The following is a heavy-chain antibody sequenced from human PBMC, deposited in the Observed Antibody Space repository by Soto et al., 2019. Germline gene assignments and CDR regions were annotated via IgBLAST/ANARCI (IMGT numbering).Heavy chain of an antibody. Sequence: GGSLRLSCAASGFTFSSYAMHWVRQAPGKGLEWVAVISYDGSNKYYADSVKGRFTISRDNSKNTLYLQMNSLRAEDTAVYYCARDGRRGTRDYYYYYGMDVWGQGTTVTVSS. D-gene: IGHD2-15*01. CDR2: ISYDGSNK. CDR1: GFTFSSYA. V-gene: IGHV3-30-3*01. CDR3: ARDGRRGTRDYYYYYGMDV. J-gene: IGHJ6*02.